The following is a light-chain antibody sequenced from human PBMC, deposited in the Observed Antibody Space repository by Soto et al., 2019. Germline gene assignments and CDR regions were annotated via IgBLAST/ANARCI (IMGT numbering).Light chain of an antibody. Sequence: ETVVTQSPAPLSGSQGEGATFSCRPSRRFGTNLAWYQQKPAQAPRPLIYGASTRITGIPARFSGSGSGTEFTLTITSLQSDDFAVYYCQQYGNWPEYSFGQGTKLQIK. CDR1: RRFGTN. CDR2: GAS. V-gene: IGKV3-15*01. J-gene: IGKJ2*03. CDR3: QQYGNWPEYS.